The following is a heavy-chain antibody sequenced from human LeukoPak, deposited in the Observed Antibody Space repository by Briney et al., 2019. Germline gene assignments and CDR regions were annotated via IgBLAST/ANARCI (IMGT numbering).Heavy chain of an antibody. CDR3: ARDVKAVAGTFDY. D-gene: IGHD6-19*01. V-gene: IGHV3-21*01. CDR1: GFTFSSYS. Sequence: GGSLRLSCAASGFTFSSYSMNWVRQAPGKGLEWVSSISSSSYIYYADSVKGRFTISRDNAKNSLYLQMNSLRAEDTAVYYCARDVKAVAGTFDYWGQGTLVTVSS. J-gene: IGHJ4*02. CDR2: ISSSSYI.